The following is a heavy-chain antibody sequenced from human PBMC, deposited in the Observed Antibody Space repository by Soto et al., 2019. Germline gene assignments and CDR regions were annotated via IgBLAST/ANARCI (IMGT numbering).Heavy chain of an antibody. J-gene: IGHJ2*01. D-gene: IGHD3-22*01. Sequence: ASVKVSCKASGYTFTSYGISWVRQAPGQGLEWMGWISAYNGNTSYAQKLQGRVTMTTDTSTSTAYMELRSLRSDDTAVYYCARDLYYDSSGYWGYFDLWGRGTLVTVSS. CDR3: ARDLYYDSSGYWGYFDL. V-gene: IGHV1-18*01. CDR1: GYTFTSYG. CDR2: ISAYNGNT.